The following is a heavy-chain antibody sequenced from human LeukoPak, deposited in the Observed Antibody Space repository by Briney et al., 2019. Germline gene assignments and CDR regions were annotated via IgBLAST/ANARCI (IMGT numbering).Heavy chain of an antibody. J-gene: IGHJ2*01. CDR2: IRNKANSYTT. CDR1: GFTFSDHY. D-gene: IGHD2/OR15-2a*01. Sequence: GGSLRLSCAASGFTFSDHYMDWVRQAPGKGLEWLGRIRNKANSYTTKYAASVKGRFTISRDDSKNSLYLQMNSLKTEDTAVYYCARDNSITDWYFDLWGRGTLVTVSS. V-gene: IGHV3-72*01. CDR3: ARDNSITDWYFDL.